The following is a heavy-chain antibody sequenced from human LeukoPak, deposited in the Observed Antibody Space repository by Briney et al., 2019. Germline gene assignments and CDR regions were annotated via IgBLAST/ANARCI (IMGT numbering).Heavy chain of an antibody. CDR3: ARGRHYGAPWDYFDY. CDR1: GFTLSSYA. J-gene: IGHJ4*02. D-gene: IGHD4-17*01. CDR2: ISYDGSNK. V-gene: IGHV3-30-3*01. Sequence: GGSLRLSCAASGFTLSSYAMHLVRQGPGQGLEWGAVISYDGSNKYYADSVKGRFTISRDNSKNTLYLQMNSLRAEDTAVYYCARGRHYGAPWDYFDYWGQGTLVTVSS.